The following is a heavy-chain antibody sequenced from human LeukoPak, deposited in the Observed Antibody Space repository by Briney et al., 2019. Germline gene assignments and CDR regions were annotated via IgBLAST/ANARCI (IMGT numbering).Heavy chain of an antibody. CDR2: INANSGTT. D-gene: IGHD6-19*01. J-gene: IGHJ5*01. CDR1: GFAFSVYA. V-gene: IGHV3-23*01. CDR3: AKPISGGLAVTADWFHP. Sequence: GGSLRLSCTASGFAFSVYAMSWLRQPPGKGLEWVSTINANSGTTSYAASVRGRFTISRDDSKNTLYLQLNTLRADDTATYYCAKPISGGLAVTADWFHPWGQGTLIVVSS.